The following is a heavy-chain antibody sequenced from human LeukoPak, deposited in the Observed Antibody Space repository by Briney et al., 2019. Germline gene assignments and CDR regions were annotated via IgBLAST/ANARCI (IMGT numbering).Heavy chain of an antibody. CDR1: GFTFDDYA. J-gene: IGHJ3*02. D-gene: IGHD3-22*01. Sequence: PGGSLRLSCAASGFTFDDYAMHWVRQAPGKGLEWVSGISWNSGSISYADSVKGRYTISRDNAKNSLYLQMNSLRAEDTALYYCAKTQMVVVPRGPFDIWGQGTMVTVSS. V-gene: IGHV3-9*01. CDR3: AKTQMVVVPRGPFDI. CDR2: ISWNSGSI.